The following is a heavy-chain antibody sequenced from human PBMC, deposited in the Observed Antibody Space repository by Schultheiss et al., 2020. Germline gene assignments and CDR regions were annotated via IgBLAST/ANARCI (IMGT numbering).Heavy chain of an antibody. CDR3: ARGLLWFGELIDY. J-gene: IGHJ4*02. CDR1: GFTFSSYS. D-gene: IGHD3-10*01. V-gene: IGHV3-21*01. CDR2: ISSSSSYI. Sequence: GESLKISCAASGFTFSSYSMNWVRQAPGKGLEWVSSISSSSSYIYYADSVKGRFTISRDNAKNSLYLQMNSLRAEDTAVYYCARGLLWFGELIDYWGQGTLVTVSS.